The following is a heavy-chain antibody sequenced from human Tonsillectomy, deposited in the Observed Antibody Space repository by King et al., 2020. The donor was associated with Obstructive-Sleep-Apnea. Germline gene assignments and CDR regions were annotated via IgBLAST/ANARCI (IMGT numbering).Heavy chain of an antibody. CDR1: GGSISSYS. V-gene: IGHV4-4*07. D-gene: IGHD3-9*01. J-gene: IGHJ6*02. CDR3: ARDVPYDWLVPYYYYGMDV. Sequence: QLQESGPGLVKPSETLSLTCTVSGGSISSYSWAWIRQPAGEGLEWIGRMFTSGSTNCNPSLKSRVTMSVDTSKNKFSLKLSSVTAADTAVYYRARDVPYDWLVPYYYYGMDVWGQGTTVTVSS. CDR2: MFTSGST.